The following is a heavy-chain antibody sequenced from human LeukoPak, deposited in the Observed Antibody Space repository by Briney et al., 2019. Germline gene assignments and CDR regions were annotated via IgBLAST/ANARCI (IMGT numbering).Heavy chain of an antibody. CDR1: GGSISSYY. CDR3: ANGYGYIPPYYFDY. CDR2: IYYSGGT. D-gene: IGHD5-18*01. J-gene: IGHJ4*02. Sequence: PSETLSLTCTVSGGSISSYYWSWIRQHPGRGLEWIGYIYYSGGTYYNPSLKRRITISVDTSKNQFSLKLTSVSDADTAVYYCANGYGYIPPYYFDYWGQGTLVTVSS. V-gene: IGHV4-59*06.